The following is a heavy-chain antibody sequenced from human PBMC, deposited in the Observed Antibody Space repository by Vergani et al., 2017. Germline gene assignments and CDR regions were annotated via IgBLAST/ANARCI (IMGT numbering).Heavy chain of an antibody. CDR3: ARHYGYNIDY. CDR2: IIPILGIA. CDR1: GGTFSSYT. Sequence: QVQLVQSGAEVKKPGSSVKVSCKASGGTFSSYTISWVRQAPGQGLGWMGRIIPILGIANYAQKFQGRVTITADKSTSTAYMELSSLRSEDTAVYYCARHYGYNIDYWGQGTLVTVSS. D-gene: IGHD5-24*01. J-gene: IGHJ4*02. V-gene: IGHV1-69*02.